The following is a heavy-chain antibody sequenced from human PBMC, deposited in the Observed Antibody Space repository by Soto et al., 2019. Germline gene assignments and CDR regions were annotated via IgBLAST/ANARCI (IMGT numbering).Heavy chain of an antibody. CDR1: GYTFTSYA. Sequence: ASVKVSCKASGYTFTSYAMHWVRQAPGQRLEWMGWINAGNGNTKYSQKFQGRVTITRDTSASTAYMELSSLRSEDTAVYYCALVSSGSYFGFDYWGQGTLVTVSS. J-gene: IGHJ4*02. D-gene: IGHD3-10*01. CDR2: INAGNGNT. CDR3: ALVSSGSYFGFDY. V-gene: IGHV1-3*01.